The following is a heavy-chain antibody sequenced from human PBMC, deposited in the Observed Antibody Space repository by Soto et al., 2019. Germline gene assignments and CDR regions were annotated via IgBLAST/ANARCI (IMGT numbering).Heavy chain of an antibody. CDR3: ARSPYYYDSSGYYLLDY. D-gene: IGHD3-22*01. V-gene: IGHV1-46*01. J-gene: IGHJ4*02. CDR1: GYTFTSYY. Sequence: ASVKVSCKASGYTFTSYYMHWVRQAPGQGLEWMGIINPGGGSTSYAQKFQGRVTMTRDTSTSTVYMELSSLRSEDTAVYYCARSPYYYDSSGYYLLDYWGQGTLVTVSS. CDR2: INPGGGST.